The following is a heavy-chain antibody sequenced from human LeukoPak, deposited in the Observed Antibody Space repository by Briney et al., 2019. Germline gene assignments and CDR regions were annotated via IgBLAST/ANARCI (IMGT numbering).Heavy chain of an antibody. CDR3: ARVILATVKTFDI. Sequence: PSETLSLTCTVSGDSISSGGYYWHWIRQPPGKGLEWIGYIYHSGITNYNPSLKSRVTISIDRSKNQFSLKLSSVSAADTAVYYCARVILATVKTFDIWGQGTMVTVSS. V-gene: IGHV4-30-2*01. CDR2: IYHSGIT. CDR1: GDSISSGGYY. J-gene: IGHJ3*02. D-gene: IGHD4-17*01.